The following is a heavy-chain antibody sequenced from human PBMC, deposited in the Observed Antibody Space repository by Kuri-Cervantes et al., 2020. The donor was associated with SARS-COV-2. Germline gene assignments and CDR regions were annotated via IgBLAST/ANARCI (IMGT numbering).Heavy chain of an antibody. J-gene: IGHJ6*02. CDR2: IDPSDSYT. CDR1: GYSFTSYW. V-gene: IGHV5-10-1*01. CDR3: ARDMTYYYCGMDV. Sequence: KVSCKGSGYSFTSYWISWVRQMPGKGLEWMGRIDPSDSYTNYSPSFQGHVTISADKSISTAYLQWSSLKASDTAMYYCARDMTYYYCGMDVWGQGTTVTVSS.